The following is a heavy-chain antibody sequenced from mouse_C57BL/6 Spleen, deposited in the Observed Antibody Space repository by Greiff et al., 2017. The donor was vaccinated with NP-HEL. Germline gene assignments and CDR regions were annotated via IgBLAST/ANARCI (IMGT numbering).Heavy chain of an antibody. D-gene: IGHD1-1*01. J-gene: IGHJ4*01. V-gene: IGHV5-17*01. CDR2: ISSGSSTI. Sequence: EVQLVESGGGLVKPGGSLKLSCAASGFTFSDYGMHWVRQAPEKGLEWVAYISSGSSTIYYADTVKGRFTISRDNAKNTLFLQMTSLRSEDTAMYCCARSKTTVGAPLDYAMGDWGQGTSVTVSS. CDR3: ARSKTTVGAPLDYAMGD. CDR1: GFTFSDYG.